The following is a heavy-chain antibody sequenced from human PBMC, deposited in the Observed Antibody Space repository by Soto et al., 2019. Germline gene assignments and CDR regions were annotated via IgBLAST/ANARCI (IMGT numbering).Heavy chain of an antibody. D-gene: IGHD2-2*01. CDR1: ISSSSYY. CDR3: VYMPAY. CDR2: IYYSGST. V-gene: IGHV4-39*01. Sequence: ISSSSYYWGWIRQPPGKGLEWIGSIYYSGSTYYNPSLKSRVTISADMSANQFSLNLNSVTAADTAVYFCVYMPAYWGQGILVTVSS. J-gene: IGHJ4*02.